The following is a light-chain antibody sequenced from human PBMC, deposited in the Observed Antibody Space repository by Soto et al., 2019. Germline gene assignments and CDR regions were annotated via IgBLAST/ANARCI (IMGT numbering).Light chain of an antibody. CDR3: ASYAGTKLFV. J-gene: IGLJ1*01. Sequence: QSVLTQPPSASGSRGQSLTISCTGTSSDVGFYNFVSWYQQRPGKAPKLVIYEVTKRPSGVPDRFSGSKSGSTASLTVSGLQADDEADYYCASYAGTKLFVLGSGTKVTVL. V-gene: IGLV2-8*01. CDR1: SSDVGFYNF. CDR2: EVT.